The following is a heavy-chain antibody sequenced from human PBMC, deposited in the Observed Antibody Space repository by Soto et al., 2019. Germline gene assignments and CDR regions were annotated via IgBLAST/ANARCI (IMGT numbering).Heavy chain of an antibody. D-gene: IGHD5-18*01. Sequence: QVQLVQSGAEVKKPGSSVKVSCKAYGGTFSSYAISWVRQAPGQGLEWMGGIIPIFGTANYGQKFQGRVTITADKSTSTAYMELSSLRSEDTAVYYCARGWSRYSYGVGWLGYFDYWGQGTLVTVSS. J-gene: IGHJ4*02. CDR3: ARGWSRYSYGVGWLGYFDY. CDR1: GGTFSSYA. V-gene: IGHV1-69*06. CDR2: IIPIFGTA.